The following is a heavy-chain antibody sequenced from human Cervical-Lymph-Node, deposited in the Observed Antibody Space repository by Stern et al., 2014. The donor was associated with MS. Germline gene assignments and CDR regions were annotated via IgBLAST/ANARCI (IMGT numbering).Heavy chain of an antibody. CDR2: IYYNGGT. CDR3: ARDSLYSKSALDY. Sequence: QLQLQESGPGLVKPSETLSLTCTVSGCSISSYYWSWIRQPPGKGLEWIGYIYYNGGTTYNPYIKSRVTISVDTSKNQFSLKLSSVTAADTAVYYCARDSLYSKSALDYWGQGTLVTVSS. D-gene: IGHD4-11*01. J-gene: IGHJ4*02. CDR1: GCSISSYY. V-gene: IGHV4-59*01.